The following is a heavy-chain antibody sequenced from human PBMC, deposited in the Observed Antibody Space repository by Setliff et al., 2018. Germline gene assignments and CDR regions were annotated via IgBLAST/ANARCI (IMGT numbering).Heavy chain of an antibody. Sequence: ETLSLTCTVSGASISINSYYWTWIRQSPGKGLEWIGNILYTGSTTYHPSLKSRLTMSVDTSKNQFSLQLRSVTAADTAVYFCSPGGAYGTGWFDPWGQGTLVTVSS. CDR3: SPGGAYGTGWFDP. D-gene: IGHD1-1*01. J-gene: IGHJ5*02. CDR1: GASISINSYY. CDR2: ILYTGST. V-gene: IGHV4-39*01.